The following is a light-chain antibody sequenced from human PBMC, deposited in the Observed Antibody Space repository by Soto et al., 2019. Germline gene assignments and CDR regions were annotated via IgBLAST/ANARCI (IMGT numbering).Light chain of an antibody. CDR2: GAS. CDR3: QQYNTWPRT. Sequence: EVVLTQSPGTLSLSRGERATLSCRASERIYSAYLGWYQQKPGQAPRLLIYGASTRATAIPARFSGSGSGTEFTLSISSLQSEDFAVYYCQQYNTWPRTFGQGTKVDIK. CDR1: ERIYSAY. V-gene: IGKV3-15*01. J-gene: IGKJ1*01.